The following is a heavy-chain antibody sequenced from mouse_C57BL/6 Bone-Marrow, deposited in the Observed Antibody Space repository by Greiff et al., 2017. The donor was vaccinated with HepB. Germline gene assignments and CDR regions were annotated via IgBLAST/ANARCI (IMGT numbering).Heavy chain of an antibody. J-gene: IGHJ2*01. CDR1: GYTFTDYY. D-gene: IGHD1-1*01. Sequence: VQLQQSGPVLVKPGASVKMSCKASGYTFTDYYMNWVKQSHGKSLEWIGVINPYNGGTSYNQKFKGKATLTVDKSSSTAYMELNSLTSEDSAVYYCARWDYGSSGKNYYFDYWGQGTTLTVSS. CDR3: ARWDYGSSGKNYYFDY. CDR2: INPYNGGT. V-gene: IGHV1-19*01.